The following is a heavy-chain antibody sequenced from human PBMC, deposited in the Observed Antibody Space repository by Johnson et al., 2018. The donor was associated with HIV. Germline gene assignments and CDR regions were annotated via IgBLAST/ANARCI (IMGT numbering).Heavy chain of an antibody. CDR1: ALTVSDNY. D-gene: IGHD2-2*01. CDR2: IYTGGST. V-gene: IGHV3-66*01. CDR3: ARGDIVVVPAATRAQDAFDI. J-gene: IGHJ3*02. Sequence: VQLVESGGGLVQPGGSLRLSGAASALTVSDNYLSWVRQAPGKGLEWVSVIYTGGSTYYADSVTGGFTISRDNSKNTRYLQMNSLRAEDTAVYYCARGDIVVVPAATRAQDAFDIWGQGTMVTVSS.